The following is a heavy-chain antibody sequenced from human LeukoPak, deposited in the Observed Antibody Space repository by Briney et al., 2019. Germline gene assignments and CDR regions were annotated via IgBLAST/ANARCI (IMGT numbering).Heavy chain of an antibody. CDR1: GFTFSDYY. J-gene: IGHJ6*03. Sequence: GGSLRLSCAASGFTFSDYYMSWIRQAPGKGLKWVLSISSGGSIIYYADSVKGRFTNSRDNARNSLYLQMNNLRGEDTAVYYWARVEGRLNYYYDYMDGWGKAATVTVSS. CDR3: ARVEGRLNYYYDYMDG. CDR2: ISSGGSII. V-gene: IGHV3-11*01.